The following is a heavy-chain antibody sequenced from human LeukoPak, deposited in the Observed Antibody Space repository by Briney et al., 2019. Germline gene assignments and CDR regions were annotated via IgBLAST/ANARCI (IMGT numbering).Heavy chain of an antibody. CDR1: GFTFSSSA. J-gene: IGHJ3*02. CDR2: ISAGGGGT. V-gene: IGHV3-23*01. Sequence: PGGSLRLSCAASGFTFSSSAISWVRQAPGKGLEWVSAISAGGGGTYFADSLKGRFTISRDNSKNILYLQMNSLRADDTAVYYCAKGADTSGYMNAFDIWGQGTMVTVSS. CDR3: AKGADTSGYMNAFDI. D-gene: IGHD3-22*01.